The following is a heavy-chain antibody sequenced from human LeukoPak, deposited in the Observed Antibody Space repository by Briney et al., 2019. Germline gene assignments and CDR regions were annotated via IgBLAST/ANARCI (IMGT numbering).Heavy chain of an antibody. CDR3: ARGLVVVVGATYRSDY. D-gene: IGHD2-15*01. CDR1: GYTLTSYD. Sequence: RASVKVSCKASGYTLTSYDINWVRQATGQGLEWMGWMNPNSGNTGYAQKFQGRVTMTRNTSISTAYMELSSLRSEDTAVYYCARGLVVVVGATYRSDYWGQGTLVTVSS. CDR2: MNPNSGNT. J-gene: IGHJ4*02. V-gene: IGHV1-8*01.